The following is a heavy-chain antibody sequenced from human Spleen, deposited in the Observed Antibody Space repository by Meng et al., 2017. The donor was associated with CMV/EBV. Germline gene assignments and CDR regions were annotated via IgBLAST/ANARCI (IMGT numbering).Heavy chain of an antibody. J-gene: IGHJ5*02. CDR3: ARSPTYYYDSSGYRNWFDP. CDR1: GGSISSISYY. CDR2: IYYSGST. Sequence: LSLPGSGPGLEKPSETLSLTCTFSGGSISSISYYWGCTRQPPGKGREWIGSIYYSGSTYYNPSLTRRVTISVDTSKNQFSLKLSSVTAADTAVYYCARSPTYYYDSSGYRNWFDPWGQGTLVTVPS. D-gene: IGHD3-22*01. V-gene: IGHV4-39*07.